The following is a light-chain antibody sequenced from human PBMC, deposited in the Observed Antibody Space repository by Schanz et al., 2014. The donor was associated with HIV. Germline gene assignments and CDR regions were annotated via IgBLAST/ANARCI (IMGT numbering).Light chain of an antibody. CDR2: GAS. Sequence: EIVLTQSPGTLSLSPGERATLSCRASQSISSSYLAWYQQKPGQAPRLLIYGASSRATGIPDRFSGSGSGTDFTITISRLETEDFAVYSCQHYGSSRPWTFGQGTKVEIK. CDR1: QSISSSY. J-gene: IGKJ1*01. CDR3: QHYGSSRPWT. V-gene: IGKV3-20*01.